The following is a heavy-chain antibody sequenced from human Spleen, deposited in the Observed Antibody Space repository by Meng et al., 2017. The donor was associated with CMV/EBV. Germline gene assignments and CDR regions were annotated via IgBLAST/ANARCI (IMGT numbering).Heavy chain of an antibody. CDR1: GVTFRGSF. CDR2: INHSGST. CDR3: ARGLSVPAFAEYYLDY. V-gene: IGHV4-34*01. D-gene: IGHD2-2*01. J-gene: IGHJ4*02. Sequence: YGVTFRGSFLNWIRRPPGKGLEWIGEINHSGSTNYNPSLKSRVTISVDTSKNQFSLKLSSVTAADTAVYYCARGLSVPAFAEYYLDYWGQGNLVTVSS.